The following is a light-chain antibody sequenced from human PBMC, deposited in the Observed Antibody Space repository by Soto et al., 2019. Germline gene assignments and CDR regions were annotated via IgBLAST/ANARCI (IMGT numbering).Light chain of an antibody. CDR3: CSYAGNLDVV. J-gene: IGLJ2*01. Sequence: QSALTQPRSVSGSPGQSVTISCTGTSSDVGGYNYVSWYQHHPGKAPKLMIFDVSKRPSGVPDRFSGSKSGNTASLTISGLQAEDEADFYCCSYAGNLDVVFGGGTKVTVL. CDR1: SSDVGGYNY. CDR2: DVS. V-gene: IGLV2-11*01.